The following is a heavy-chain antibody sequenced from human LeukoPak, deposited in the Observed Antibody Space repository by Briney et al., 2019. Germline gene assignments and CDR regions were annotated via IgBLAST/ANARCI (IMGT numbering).Heavy chain of an antibody. V-gene: IGHV3-7*01. CDR1: GFTFTIYW. CDR3: AKDPDSSGWGYYFDY. Sequence: GGSLRLSCAASGFTFTIYWMSWVRQAPGKGLEWVANIKQDGSEKYYVDSVKGRFTISRDNAKNSLYLQMNSLRAEDTAVYYCAKDPDSSGWGYYFDYWGQGTLVTVSS. CDR2: IKQDGSEK. D-gene: IGHD6-19*01. J-gene: IGHJ4*02.